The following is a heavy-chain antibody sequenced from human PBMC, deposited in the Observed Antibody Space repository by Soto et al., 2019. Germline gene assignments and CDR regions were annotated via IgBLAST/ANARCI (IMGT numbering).Heavy chain of an antibody. D-gene: IGHD6-19*01. CDR2: ISAYNGNT. Sequence: ASVKVSCKASGYTFTSYGISWVRQAPGQGLEWMGWISAYNGNTNYAQKLQGRVTMTTDTSTSTAYMELRSLRSDDTAVYYCAVGPYSRGWTVDYYYYGMDGWGQGTTVTVSS. J-gene: IGHJ6*02. CDR3: AVGPYSRGWTVDYYYYGMDG. CDR1: GYTFTSYG. V-gene: IGHV1-18*01.